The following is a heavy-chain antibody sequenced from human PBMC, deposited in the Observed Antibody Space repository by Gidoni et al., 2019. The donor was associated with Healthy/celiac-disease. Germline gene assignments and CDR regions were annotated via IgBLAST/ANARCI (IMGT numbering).Heavy chain of an antibody. D-gene: IGHD3-16*01. Sequence: EVQLVESGGVVVQPGGSLRLSCAASGFTFDDYAMHWVRQAPGKGLEWVSLIRWDGGSTYYADSVKGRFTISRDNSKNSLYLQMNSLRAEDTALYYCAKGHGGSPALYYFDYWGQGTLVTVSS. V-gene: IGHV3-43D*04. J-gene: IGHJ4*02. CDR3: AKGHGGSPALYYFDY. CDR1: GFTFDDYA. CDR2: IRWDGGST.